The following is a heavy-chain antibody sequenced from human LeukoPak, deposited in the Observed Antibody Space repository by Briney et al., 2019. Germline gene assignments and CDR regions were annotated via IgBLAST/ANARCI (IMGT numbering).Heavy chain of an antibody. CDR1: GGTFSKYT. CDR3: ARASPEIPIVVVPAAIPTSYYDFWSALNY. D-gene: IGHD2-2*02. V-gene: IGHV1-69*02. CDR2: VIPILGIT. J-gene: IGHJ4*02. Sequence: GASVKVSCKASGGTFSKYTITWVRQAPGQGLEWMGRVIPILGITNYAQNFEGRVTITADESTSTAYMELSSLRSGDTAVYYCARASPEIPIVVVPAAIPTSYYDFWSALNYWGQGTLVTVSS.